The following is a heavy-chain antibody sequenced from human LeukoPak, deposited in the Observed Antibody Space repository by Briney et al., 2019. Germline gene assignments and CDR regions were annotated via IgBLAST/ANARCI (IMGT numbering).Heavy chain of an antibody. Sequence: SETLSLTCAVSGYSISSGYYWGGTRTPPGKGLEWIGSIYHSGSTYYNPSLKSRVTISVDTSKNQFSLKLSSVTAADTAVYYCASSSWALFDYWGQGTLVTVSS. D-gene: IGHD6-13*01. CDR3: ASSSWALFDY. CDR1: GYSISSGYY. CDR2: IYHSGST. J-gene: IGHJ4*02. V-gene: IGHV4-38-2*01.